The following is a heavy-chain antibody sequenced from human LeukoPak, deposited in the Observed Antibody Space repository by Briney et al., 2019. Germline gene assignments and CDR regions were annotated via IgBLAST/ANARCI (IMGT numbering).Heavy chain of an antibody. CDR3: ARGEAGGYSSGTPSDY. V-gene: IGHV1-18*01. Sequence: ASVKVSCKASGYTFTSYGISWVRQAPGQGLEWMGWISAYNGNTNYAQKLQGRVTMTTDTSTSTAYMELRSLRSDDTAVYYCARGEAGGYSSGTPSDYWGQGTLVTVSS. J-gene: IGHJ4*02. CDR1: GYTFTSYG. CDR2: ISAYNGNT. D-gene: IGHD6-19*01.